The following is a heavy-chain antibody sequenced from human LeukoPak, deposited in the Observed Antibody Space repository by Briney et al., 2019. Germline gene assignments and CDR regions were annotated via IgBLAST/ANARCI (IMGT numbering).Heavy chain of an antibody. CDR1: GYTFTSYD. D-gene: IGHD1-14*01. CDR2: MNPNSGNT. Sequence: ASVKVPCKASGYTFTSYDINWVRQATGQGLEWMGWMNPNSGNTGYAQKFQGRVTMTRNTSISTAYMELSSLRSEDTAVYYCARGTWNHDSLDYWGQGTLVTVSS. V-gene: IGHV1-8*01. J-gene: IGHJ4*02. CDR3: ARGTWNHDSLDY.